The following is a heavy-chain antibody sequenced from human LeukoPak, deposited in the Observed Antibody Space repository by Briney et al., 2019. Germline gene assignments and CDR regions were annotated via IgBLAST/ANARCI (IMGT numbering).Heavy chain of an antibody. CDR3: ARWTYYYDSSGYPTFDY. CDR1: GGTFSSYA. D-gene: IGHD3-22*01. V-gene: IGHV1-69*04. CDR2: IIPILGIA. J-gene: IGHJ4*02. Sequence: ASVKVSCKASGGTFSSYAISWVRQAPGQGLEWMGRIIPILGIANYAQKFQGRVTITADKSPSTAYMELSSLRSEDTAVYYCARWTYYYDSSGYPTFDYWGQGTLVTVSS.